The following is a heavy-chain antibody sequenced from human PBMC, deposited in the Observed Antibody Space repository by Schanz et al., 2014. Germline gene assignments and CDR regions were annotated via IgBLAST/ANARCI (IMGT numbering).Heavy chain of an antibody. CDR2: ISGSGGNT. J-gene: IGHJ4*02. CDR1: GFTFSSYA. Sequence: EVQLLESGGGLVQPGGSLRLSCAASGFTFSSYAMSWVRQAPGKGLEWVSIISGSGGNTYYADAVRGRFTISRDNSKTTVYLQMNSLRAEDTAVYYCARAGYCTSVSCSRCVRDYWGQGTLVTVSS. D-gene: IGHD2-2*03. CDR3: ARAGYCTSVSCSRCVRDY. V-gene: IGHV3-23*01.